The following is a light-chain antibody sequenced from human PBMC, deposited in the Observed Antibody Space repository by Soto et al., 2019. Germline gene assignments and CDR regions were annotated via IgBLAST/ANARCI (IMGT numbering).Light chain of an antibody. CDR2: GAS. CDR3: QQYGSSPPLT. V-gene: IGKV3-20*01. Sequence: EIVLTQSPATLSLSPGERATLSCRASQSVSSSYVAWYQKKPGQAPRLLIYGASSRATGIPDRFSGSGSGTDFTLTISRLEPEDFEVYYCQQYGSSPPLTFGGGTKVEIK. J-gene: IGKJ4*01. CDR1: QSVSSSY.